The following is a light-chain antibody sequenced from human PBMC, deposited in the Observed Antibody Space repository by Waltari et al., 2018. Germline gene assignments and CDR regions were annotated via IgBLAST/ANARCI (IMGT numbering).Light chain of an antibody. J-gene: IGKJ4*01. V-gene: IGKV3-20*01. Sequence: IVLTQSPGTLSLSPGERATLSCRASQSISSIYLAWYQQKPGQAPRLLIYGSSSRATGIPDRFSGSGSGTDFTLTISRLEPEDFAVYYCQQYYSTPLTFGGGTKVEIK. CDR2: GSS. CDR3: QQYYSTPLT. CDR1: QSISSIY.